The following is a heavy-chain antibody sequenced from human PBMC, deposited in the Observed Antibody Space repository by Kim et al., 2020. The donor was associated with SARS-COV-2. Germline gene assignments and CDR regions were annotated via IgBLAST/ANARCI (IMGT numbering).Heavy chain of an antibody. Sequence: STSYAQKFQGRVTMTRDTSTSTVYMELSSLRSEDTAVYYCARVSIYYFDYWGQGTLVTVSS. CDR2: ST. J-gene: IGHJ4*02. CDR3: ARVSIYYFDY. V-gene: IGHV1-46*01.